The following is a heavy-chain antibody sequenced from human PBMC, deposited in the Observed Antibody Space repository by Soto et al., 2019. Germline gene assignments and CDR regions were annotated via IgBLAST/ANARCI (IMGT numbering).Heavy chain of an antibody. V-gene: IGHV3-33*01. CDR1: GFTFSSYG. Sequence: GGSLRLSCAASGFTFSSYGMHWVRQAPGKGLEWVAVIWYDGSNKYYADSVKGRFTISRDNSKNTLYLQMNSLRAEDTAVYYCARDPTVEYYYYYMDVWGKGTTVTVSS. CDR2: IWYDGSNK. J-gene: IGHJ6*03. D-gene: IGHD4-4*01. CDR3: ARDPTVEYYYYYMDV.